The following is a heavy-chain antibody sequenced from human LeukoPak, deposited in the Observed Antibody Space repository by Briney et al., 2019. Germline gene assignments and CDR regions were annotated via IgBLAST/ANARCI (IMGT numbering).Heavy chain of an antibody. CDR1: GGSISSSSYY. Sequence: SETLSLTCTVSGGSISSSSYYWGWIRQPPGKGLEWIGYIYYSGSTNYNPSLKSRVTISVDTSKNQFSLKLSSVTAADTAVYYCARVTQWGLGPDVWGKGTTVTVSS. D-gene: IGHD3-16*01. J-gene: IGHJ6*04. CDR3: ARVTQWGLGPDV. CDR2: IYYSGST. V-gene: IGHV4-61*05.